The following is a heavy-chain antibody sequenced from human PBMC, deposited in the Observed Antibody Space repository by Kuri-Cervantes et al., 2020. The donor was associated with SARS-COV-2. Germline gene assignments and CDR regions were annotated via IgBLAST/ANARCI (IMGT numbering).Heavy chain of an antibody. J-gene: IGHJ4*02. D-gene: IGHD3-10*01. Sequence: GSLRLSCAVYGGSFSGYYWSWIRQPPGQGLEWIGSIYYSANTYFNPSLKSRVTMSVDTSRNQFSLRLSSVTGADTAVYYCARHDGGYFDYWGQGTLVTVSS. CDR1: GGSFSGYY. CDR3: ARHDGGYFDY. CDR2: IYYSANT. V-gene: IGHV4-34*01.